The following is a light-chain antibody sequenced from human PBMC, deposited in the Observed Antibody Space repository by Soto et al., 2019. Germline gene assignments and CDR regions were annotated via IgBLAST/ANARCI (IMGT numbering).Light chain of an antibody. CDR1: QSVSSN. J-gene: IGKJ5*01. V-gene: IGKV3-20*01. CDR3: QQYGSSLSIT. Sequence: EVVMTQSPATLSVSPGERSTLSCRASQSVSSNLAWYQQKPGQAPRLLIYGASSRATGIPDRFSGSGSGTDFTLTISRLEPEDFAVYYCQQYGSSLSITFGQGTRLEI. CDR2: GAS.